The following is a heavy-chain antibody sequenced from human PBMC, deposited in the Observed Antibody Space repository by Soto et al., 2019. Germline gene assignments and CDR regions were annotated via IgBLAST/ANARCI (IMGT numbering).Heavy chain of an antibody. Sequence: QVQLVQSGAEVKKPGSSVKVSCKASGGTFSSYAISWVRQAPGQGLEWMGGIIPIFGTANYAQKFQGRVTITADESTSTAYMELSRLRSEDTAVYYCARDLPELYQPRNWGMDDWGQGTTVTVSS. CDR1: GGTFSSYA. D-gene: IGHD2-2*01. J-gene: IGHJ6*02. CDR2: IIPIFGTA. CDR3: ARDLPELYQPRNWGMDD. V-gene: IGHV1-69*01.